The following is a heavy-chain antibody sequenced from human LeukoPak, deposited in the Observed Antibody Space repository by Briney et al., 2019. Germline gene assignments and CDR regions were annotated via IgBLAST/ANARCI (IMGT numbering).Heavy chain of an antibody. CDR2: IRYDGSNK. V-gene: IGHV3-30*02. Sequence: GGSLRPSCAASGFTFSSYGMHWVRQAPGKGLEWVTFIRYDGSNKYYADSVKGRFTISRDNSKNTLYLQMNSLRAEDTAVYYCAKGTGQWLFTGDYFDYWGQGTLVTVSS. J-gene: IGHJ4*02. CDR3: AKGTGQWLFTGDYFDY. D-gene: IGHD6-19*01. CDR1: GFTFSSYG.